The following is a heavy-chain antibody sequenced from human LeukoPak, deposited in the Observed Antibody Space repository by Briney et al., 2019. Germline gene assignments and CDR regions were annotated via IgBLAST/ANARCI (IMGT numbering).Heavy chain of an antibody. CDR1: GGSFSGYY. CDR3: ARLSRGIAARDFDY. J-gene: IGHJ4*02. CDR2: IYYSGST. V-gene: IGHV4-59*01. Sequence: SETLSLTCAVYGGSFSGYYWSWIRQPPGKGLEWIGYIYYSGSTNYNPSLKSRVTISVDTSKNQFSLKLSSVTAADTAVYYCARLSRGIAARDFDYWGQGTLVTVSS. D-gene: IGHD6-6*01.